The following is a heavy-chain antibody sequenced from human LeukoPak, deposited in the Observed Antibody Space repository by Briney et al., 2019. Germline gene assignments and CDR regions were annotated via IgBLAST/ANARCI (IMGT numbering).Heavy chain of an antibody. J-gene: IGHJ4*02. D-gene: IGHD6-19*01. CDR1: GFTFTSYS. CDR2: ISSSSNYI. V-gene: IGHV3-21*01. CDR3: AREPGDSSGWSE. Sequence: GGSLRLSCAASGFTFTSYSMNWVRQAPGKGLEWVSSISSSSNYIYYADSVKGRFTISRVNAKNSLYLQMNSLRAEDTAVYYCAREPGDSSGWSEWGQGTLVTVSS.